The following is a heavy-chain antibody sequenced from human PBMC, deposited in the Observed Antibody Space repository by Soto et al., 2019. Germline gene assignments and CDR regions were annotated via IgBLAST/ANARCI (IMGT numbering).Heavy chain of an antibody. CDR1: GFTFSSYG. CDR3: ARERVTYGSGSYYGY. V-gene: IGHV3-30*19. Sequence: GGSLRLSCAASGFTFSSYGMHWVRQAPGKGLEWVAVIWYDGSNKYYADSVKGRFTISRDNSKNTLYLQVNSLRVEDTAVYYCARERVTYGSGSYYGYWGQGTLVTVSS. D-gene: IGHD3-10*01. J-gene: IGHJ4*02. CDR2: IWYDGSNK.